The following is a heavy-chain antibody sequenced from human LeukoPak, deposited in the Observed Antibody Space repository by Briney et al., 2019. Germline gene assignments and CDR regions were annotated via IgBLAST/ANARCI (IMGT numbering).Heavy chain of an antibody. Sequence: ASVKVSCKASGYTFTDYYMHWVRQAPGQGLEWPGWINPNSGGTNYPPKFQGRLTMTRDTSISTAYMELTRLTSDDTAVYYCAREGPRSKGSGGAAFHIWGQGTMVTVSS. D-gene: IGHD6-19*01. CDR2: INPNSGGT. V-gene: IGHV1-2*02. CDR3: AREGPRSKGSGGAAFHI. J-gene: IGHJ3*02. CDR1: GYTFTDYY.